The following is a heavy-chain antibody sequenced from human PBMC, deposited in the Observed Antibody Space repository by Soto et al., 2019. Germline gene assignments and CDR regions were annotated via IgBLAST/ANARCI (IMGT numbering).Heavy chain of an antibody. CDR1: GFNFSSYA. Sequence: GGSLRLSCAASGFNFSSYAMNWVRQAPGKGLEWVSAISGSGDSTDYADSVKGRFTISRDNSKKMLNLQMNSLRAEDTAVYYCAKASIVVVVGGEFDYWGQGTLVTVSS. V-gene: IGHV3-23*01. D-gene: IGHD2-15*01. J-gene: IGHJ4*02. CDR2: ISGSGDST. CDR3: AKASIVVVVGGEFDY.